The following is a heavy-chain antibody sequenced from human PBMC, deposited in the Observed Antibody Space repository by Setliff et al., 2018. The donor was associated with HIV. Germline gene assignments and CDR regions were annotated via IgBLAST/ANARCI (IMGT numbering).Heavy chain of an antibody. CDR2: IHSGGST. CDR3: ARDPLPCSSPSCYPPGYFDY. Sequence: PGGSLRLSCAASGFTVSNDYMSWVRQAPGRGLEWVSVIHSGGSTYYADSVKGRFIISRDNSKNTLYLQMNSLRAEDTAVYYCARDPLPCSSPSCYPPGYFDYWGQGTLVTVSS. CDR1: GFTVSNDY. J-gene: IGHJ4*02. D-gene: IGHD2-2*01. V-gene: IGHV3-66*01.